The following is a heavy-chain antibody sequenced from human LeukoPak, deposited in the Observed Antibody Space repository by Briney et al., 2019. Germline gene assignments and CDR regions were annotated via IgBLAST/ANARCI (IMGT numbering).Heavy chain of an antibody. V-gene: IGHV1-69*06. Sequence: GSSVKVSCKASGGTFSNYAITWVRQAPGQGLEWMGRIIPIFGTANYAQKFQGRVTITADKSTSAAYMELSSLRSEDTAVYYCAGEEVATAYCSSTSCYIDYWGQGTLVTVSS. J-gene: IGHJ4*02. CDR1: GGTFSNYA. D-gene: IGHD2-2*02. CDR2: IIPIFGTA. CDR3: AGEEVATAYCSSTSCYIDY.